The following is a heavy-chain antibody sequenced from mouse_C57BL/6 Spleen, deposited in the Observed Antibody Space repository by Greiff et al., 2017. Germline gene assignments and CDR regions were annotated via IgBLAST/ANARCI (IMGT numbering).Heavy chain of an antibody. CDR3: ARWFAY. Sequence: EVKLVESGGGLVQPGGSLKLSCAASGFTFSDYYMNWVRQTPEKRLEWVAYISNGGGSTYYPDTVKGRFTISRDNAKNTLYLQMSRLKSEDTAMYYCARWFAYWGQGTLVTVSA. V-gene: IGHV5-12*01. J-gene: IGHJ3*01. CDR1: GFTFSDYY. CDR2: ISNGGGST.